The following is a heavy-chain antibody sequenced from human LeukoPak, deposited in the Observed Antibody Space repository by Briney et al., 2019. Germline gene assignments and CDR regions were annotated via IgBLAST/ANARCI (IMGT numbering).Heavy chain of an antibody. J-gene: IGHJ4*02. CDR2: ISSRSSTI. D-gene: IGHD3-10*01. CDR3: ARRVWFGEWYFDY. CDR1: GFTFSSYS. V-gene: IGHV3-48*01. Sequence: GGSLRLSCAASGFTFSSYSMNWVRQAPGKGLEWVSYISSRSSTIYYADSVKGRFTVSRDNAKNSLYLQMNSLRADDTAIYYCARRVWFGEWYFDYWGQGTLVTVSS.